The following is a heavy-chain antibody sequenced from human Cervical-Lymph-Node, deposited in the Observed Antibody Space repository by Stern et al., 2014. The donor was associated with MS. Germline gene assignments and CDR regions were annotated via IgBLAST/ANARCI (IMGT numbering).Heavy chain of an antibody. D-gene: IGHD6-19*01. CDR3: ARALGIAVAANWFDP. CDR2: IIPIFGTA. V-gene: IGHV1-69*01. J-gene: IGHJ5*02. Sequence: QVQLVESGAEVKKPGSSGKVSCKASGGTFSSYAISWVRQAPGQVLEWMGGIIPIFGTANYAQKFQGRVTITADESTSTAYMELSSLRSEDTAVYYCARALGIAVAANWFDPWGQGTLVTVSS. CDR1: GGTFSSYA.